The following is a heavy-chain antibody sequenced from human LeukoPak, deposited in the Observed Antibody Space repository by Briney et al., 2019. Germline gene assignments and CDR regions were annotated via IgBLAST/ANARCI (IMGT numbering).Heavy chain of an antibody. CDR2: VYTSGPT. CDR3: ARGGNIFWSGYDYFDS. V-gene: IGHV4-4*07. CDR1: GGSIHSYY. Sequence: SETLSVTCTVSGGSIHSYYWHWIRQPAGQGLVWIGRVYTSGPTIYNPALKSRVTMSVDASKNLLSLKVTSVSAADTAVYYCARGGNIFWSGYDYFDSWGQGNPVIVSS. D-gene: IGHD3-3*01. J-gene: IGHJ4*02.